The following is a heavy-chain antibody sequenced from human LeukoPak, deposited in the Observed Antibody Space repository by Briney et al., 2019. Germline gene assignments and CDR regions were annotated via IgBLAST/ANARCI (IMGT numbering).Heavy chain of an antibody. CDR2: MSNDGSIE. CDR3: ARDLRYYYGSGSYYGPFEY. V-gene: IGHV3-30*03. CDR1: GFTLSTYV. J-gene: IGHJ4*02. Sequence: PGGSLRLSCAASGFTLSTYVMHWVRQAPGKGLEWVALMSNDGSIEFYADSVKGRFTLSRDNSKNTLYLQMSSLRAEDTAVYFCARDLRYYYGSGSYYGPFEYWGQGTLVTVSS. D-gene: IGHD3-10*01.